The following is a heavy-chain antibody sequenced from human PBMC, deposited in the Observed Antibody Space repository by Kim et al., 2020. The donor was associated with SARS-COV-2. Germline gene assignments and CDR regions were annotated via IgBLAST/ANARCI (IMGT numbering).Heavy chain of an antibody. J-gene: IGHJ4*02. CDR3: ARESLDSSSWSWKKDY. D-gene: IGHD6-13*01. CDR2: IYTSGST. Sequence: SETLSLTCTVSGGSISSYYWSWIRQPAGKGLEWIGRIYTSGSTNYNPSLKSRVTMSVDTSKNQFSLKLSSVTAADTAVYYCARESLDSSSWSWKKDYWGQGTLVTVSS. CDR1: GGSISSYY. V-gene: IGHV4-4*07.